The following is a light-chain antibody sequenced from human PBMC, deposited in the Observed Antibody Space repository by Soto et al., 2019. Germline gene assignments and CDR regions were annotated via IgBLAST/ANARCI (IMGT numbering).Light chain of an antibody. V-gene: IGKV3-15*01. J-gene: IGKJ4*01. CDR2: AAS. CDR1: QNIRNN. Sequence: EIRMTQSPATLSVSPGERAALSCRASQNIRNNLAWYQQTPGQAPRLLIYAASSRATGVPDRFSGSGSGTEFTLTISSLQSQDFAVYYCQQYNNWPSLTSGGGTKVEIK. CDR3: QQYNNWPSLT.